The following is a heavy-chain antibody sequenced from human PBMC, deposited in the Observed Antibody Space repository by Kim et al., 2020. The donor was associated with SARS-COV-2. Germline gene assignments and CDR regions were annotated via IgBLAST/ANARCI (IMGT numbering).Heavy chain of an antibody. CDR3: ARGIAAAGGYFDY. CDR1: GGSFSGYY. Sequence: SETLSLTCAVYGGSFSGYYWSWIRQPPGKGLEWIGEINHSGSTNYNPSLKSRVTISVDTSKNQFSLKLSSVTAADTAVYYCARGIAAAGGYFDYWGQGTLVTVSS. D-gene: IGHD6-13*01. J-gene: IGHJ4*02. CDR2: INHSGST. V-gene: IGHV4-34*01.